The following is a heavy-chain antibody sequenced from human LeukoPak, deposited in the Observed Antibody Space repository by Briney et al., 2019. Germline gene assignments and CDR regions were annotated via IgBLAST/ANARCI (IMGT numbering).Heavy chain of an antibody. D-gene: IGHD3-9*01. CDR1: GFTFSSYW. CDR2: IKQDGSQK. J-gene: IGHJ1*01. Sequence: GGSLRLSCAASGFTFSSYWMSWVRQAPGKGLEWVASIKQDGSQKPYVDSVKGRFTISRDNGKNTLDLQMNSLRAEDTAIYFCARVKDTNDDITFQHWGQGTLVSVSS. CDR3: ARVKDTNDDITFQH. V-gene: IGHV3-7*01.